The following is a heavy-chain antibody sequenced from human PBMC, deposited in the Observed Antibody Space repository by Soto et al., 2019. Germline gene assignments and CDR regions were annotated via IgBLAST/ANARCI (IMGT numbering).Heavy chain of an antibody. CDR3: ARGHYYYYGMDV. J-gene: IGHJ6*02. V-gene: IGHV4-34*01. Sequence: SETLSLTCAVYGGSFGGYYWSWIRQPPGKGLEWIGEINHSGSTNYNPSLKSRVTISVDTSKNQFSLKLSSVTAADTAVYYCARGHYYYYGMDVWGQGTTVTVSS. CDR2: INHSGST. CDR1: GGSFGGYY.